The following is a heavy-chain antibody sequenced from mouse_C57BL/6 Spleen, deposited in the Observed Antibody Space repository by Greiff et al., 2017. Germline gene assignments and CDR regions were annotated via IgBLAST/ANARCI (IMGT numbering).Heavy chain of an antibody. Sequence: QVQLQQPGAELVKPGASVKLSCKASGYTFTSYWMPWVKQRPGQGLEWIGMIHPNSGSTNYNEKFKSKATLTVDQSSSTAYMKLSSLTSEDSAGYYCAKNYYGSSYGVYFDYWGQGTTLTVSS. CDR3: AKNYYGSSYGVYFDY. CDR1: GYTFTSYW. CDR2: IHPNSGST. J-gene: IGHJ2*01. V-gene: IGHV1-64*01. D-gene: IGHD1-1*01.